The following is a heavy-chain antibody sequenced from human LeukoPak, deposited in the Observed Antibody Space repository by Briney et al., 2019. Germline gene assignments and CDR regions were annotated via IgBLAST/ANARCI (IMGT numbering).Heavy chain of an antibody. CDR3: ARETRRGDAFDI. Sequence: GGSLRLSCAASGFTFSNYAMHWVRQAPGKRLEYVSAISRNGGSTYYANSVKGRFTISRDKSKNTVYLKMGSLRAEDMAVYYCARETRRGDAFDIWGQGTMVSASS. J-gene: IGHJ3*02. CDR2: ISRNGGST. D-gene: IGHD3-16*01. V-gene: IGHV3-64*01. CDR1: GFTFSNYA.